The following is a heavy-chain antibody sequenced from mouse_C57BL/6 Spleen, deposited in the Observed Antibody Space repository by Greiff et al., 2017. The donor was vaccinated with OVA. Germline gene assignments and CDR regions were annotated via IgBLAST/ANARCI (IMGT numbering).Heavy chain of an antibody. V-gene: IGHV1-20*01. D-gene: IGHD1-1*01. Sequence: EVQLQESGPELVKPGDSVKISCKASGYSFTGYFMNWVMQSHGKSLEWIGRINPYNGDTFYNQKFKGKATLTVDKSSSTAHMELRSLTSEDSAVYYCAINYYGSSYSYYFDYWGQGTTLTVSS. CDR3: AINYYGSSYSYYFDY. CDR2: INPYNGDT. J-gene: IGHJ2*01. CDR1: GYSFTGYF.